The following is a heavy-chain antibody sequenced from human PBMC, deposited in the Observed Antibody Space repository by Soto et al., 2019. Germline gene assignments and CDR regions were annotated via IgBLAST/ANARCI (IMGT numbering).Heavy chain of an antibody. CDR3: ARGTTIFGVVTIDDAFDI. V-gene: IGHV4-59*01. CDR1: GGSISSYY. J-gene: IGHJ3*02. CDR2: IYYSGST. Sequence: SETLSLTCTVSGGSISSYYWSWIRQPPGKGLEWIGYIYYSGSTNYNPSLKSRVTISVDTSKNQFSLKLSSVTAADTAVYYCARGTTIFGVVTIDDAFDIWGQGTMVTVSS. D-gene: IGHD3-3*01.